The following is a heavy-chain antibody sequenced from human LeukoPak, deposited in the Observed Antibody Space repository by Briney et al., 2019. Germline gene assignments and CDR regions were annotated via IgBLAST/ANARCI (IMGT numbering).Heavy chain of an antibody. CDR2: NNNGGRT. Sequence: GGSLRLSCAASGFTVSSNYKSWVRQAPGQGLELVSGNNNGGRTYYSDPVNSRFTITTDNTKNTLSLQKNSSRADDTAVYYCARAGFLTGYFLDYWGQGTLVTVSS. V-gene: IGHV3-66*01. D-gene: IGHD3-9*01. CDR1: GFTVSSNY. CDR3: ARAGFLTGYFLDY. J-gene: IGHJ4*02.